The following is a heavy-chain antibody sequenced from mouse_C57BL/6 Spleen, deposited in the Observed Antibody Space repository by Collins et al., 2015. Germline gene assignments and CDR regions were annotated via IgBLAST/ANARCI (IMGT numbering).Heavy chain of an antibody. CDR1: GCTFTDYY. Sequence: VQLQQSGPELVKPGASVKISCKASGCTFTDYYMNWVKQSHGKSLEWIGDINPNNGGTSYNQKFKGKATLTVDKSSSTAYMELRSLTSEDSAVYYCACGNYLYFDYWGQGTTLTVSS. J-gene: IGHJ2*01. D-gene: IGHD2-1*01. V-gene: IGHV1-26*01. CDR3: ACGNYLYFDY. CDR2: INPNNGGT.